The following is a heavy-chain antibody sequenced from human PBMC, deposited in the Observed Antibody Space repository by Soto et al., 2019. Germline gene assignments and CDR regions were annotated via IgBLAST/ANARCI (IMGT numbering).Heavy chain of an antibody. CDR1: RWSFSDTY. Sequence: CETLYLTCADDRWSFSDTYWNWLRQPTDKGLACIGEINHNTNTVYNPSLTSRVSISVDTSKNHFSLKLTAVTAADTAVFYGARGLRLFRGRIDPWGHGTLGTVS. CDR3: ARGLRLFRGRIDP. V-gene: IGHV4-34*01. CDR2: INHNTNT. J-gene: IGHJ5*02. D-gene: IGHD3-10*02.